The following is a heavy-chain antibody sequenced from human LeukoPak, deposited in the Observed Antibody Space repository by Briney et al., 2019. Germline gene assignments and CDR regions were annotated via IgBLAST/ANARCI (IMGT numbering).Heavy chain of an antibody. Sequence: GGSLTLSCAASGFSFENYAMTWVRPAPGKGLEWLASISASGRKIYYSDSVKGRFTISKNTVQKSLYLQLNNLRVDDTAVYYCAKEVSGSGWFEAGDFWGQGTLVTVSS. V-gene: IGHV3-23*01. CDR1: GFSFENYA. CDR2: ISASGRKI. J-gene: IGHJ4*02. D-gene: IGHD6-19*01. CDR3: AKEVSGSGWFEAGDF.